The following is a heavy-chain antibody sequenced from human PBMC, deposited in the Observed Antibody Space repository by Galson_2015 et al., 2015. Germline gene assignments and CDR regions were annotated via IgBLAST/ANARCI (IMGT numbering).Heavy chain of an antibody. CDR2: IDQHGSEK. J-gene: IGHJ4*02. CDR1: GFIFSSYW. V-gene: IGHV3-7*03. CDR3: ARDHLV. D-gene: IGHD6-6*01. Sequence: SLRLSCAASGFIFSSYWMSWVRQAPGKGLEWVANIDQHGSEKYYVDSVKGRFTISRDNAKNSLYLQMNSLRSEDTAVYYCARDHLVWGQGTLVTVSS.